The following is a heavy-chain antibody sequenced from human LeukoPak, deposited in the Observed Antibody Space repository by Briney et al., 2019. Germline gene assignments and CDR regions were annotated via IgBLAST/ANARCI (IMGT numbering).Heavy chain of an antibody. J-gene: IGHJ1*01. V-gene: IGHV3-7*01. CDR1: GFTFNRCW. D-gene: IGHD2-21*02. Sequence: GGSLRLSCVVSGFTFNRCWMNWVRQAPGKGLEWVAHINPDGRDTYYVDSVKGRFTISRDNAQNSMYPQMNSLRVEDTAVYYCTSWGDTTAEYFQRWGQGTLVTVSS. CDR2: INPDGRDT. CDR3: TSWGDTTAEYFQR.